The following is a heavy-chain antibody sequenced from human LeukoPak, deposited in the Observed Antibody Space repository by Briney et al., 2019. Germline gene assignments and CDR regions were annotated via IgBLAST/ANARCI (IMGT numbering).Heavy chain of an antibody. CDR3: ARGVVRYFDWLLSVFDP. D-gene: IGHD3-9*01. Sequence: ASVKVSCKASGYTFNGYYMHWVRQAPGQGLEWMGWINPNSGGTNYAQKFQGRVTMTRDTSISTAYMELSRLRSDDTAVYYCARGVVRYFDWLLSVFDPWGQGTLVTVSS. J-gene: IGHJ5*02. V-gene: IGHV1-2*02. CDR2: INPNSGGT. CDR1: GYTFNGYY.